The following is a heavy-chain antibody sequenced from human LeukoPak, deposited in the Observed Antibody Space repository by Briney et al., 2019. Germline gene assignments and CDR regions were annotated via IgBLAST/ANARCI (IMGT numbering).Heavy chain of an antibody. V-gene: IGHV3-64*01. CDR1: GFTFNIYA. J-gene: IGHJ4*02. D-gene: IGHD6-6*01. Sequence: GGSLRLSCAASGFTFNIYAMHWVRQAPGKGLEYISAISGDGGNTYYAKSVKGRFTISRDNSKNTLYLQMGSLRAEDMAVYYCARGDAQLVTSFFDFWGQGTLVTVSS. CDR3: ARGDAQLVTSFFDF. CDR2: ISGDGGNT.